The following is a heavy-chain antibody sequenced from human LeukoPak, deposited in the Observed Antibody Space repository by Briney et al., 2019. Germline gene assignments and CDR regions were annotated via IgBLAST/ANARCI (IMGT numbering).Heavy chain of an antibody. Sequence: SETLSLTCTVSGYSISSGYHWGWIRQPPGKGLEWIGNIYRSGSTYYNPSLRSRVTISVDTSKNQFSLKLSSVTAADTAVYYCARTVDTAMVTHWYFDLWGRGTLVTVSS. CDR1: GYSISSGYH. CDR3: ARTVDTAMVTHWYFDL. CDR2: IYRSGST. J-gene: IGHJ2*01. V-gene: IGHV4-38-2*02. D-gene: IGHD5-18*01.